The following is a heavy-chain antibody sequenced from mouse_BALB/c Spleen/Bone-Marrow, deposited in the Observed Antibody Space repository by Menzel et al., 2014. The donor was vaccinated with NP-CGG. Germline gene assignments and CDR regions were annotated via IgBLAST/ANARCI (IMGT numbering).Heavy chain of an antibody. J-gene: IGHJ1*01. Sequence: VQLVESGAELVKPGASVKLSCKASGYTFTSYYMYWVKQRPGQGLEWIGEINPSNGGTNFNEKFKSKATLTVDKSSSTAYMQLSSLTSEDSAVYYCTRSGTSWLRRSWYFDVWGAGTTVTVSS. CDR3: TRSGTSWLRRSWYFDV. V-gene: IGHV1S81*02. CDR1: GYTFTSYY. D-gene: IGHD2-2*01. CDR2: INPSNGGT.